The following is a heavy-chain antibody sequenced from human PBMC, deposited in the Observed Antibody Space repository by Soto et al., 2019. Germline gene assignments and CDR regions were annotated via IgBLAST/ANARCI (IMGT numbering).Heavy chain of an antibody. CDR3: ASITIFGVVTPTRYYGMDV. V-gene: IGHV3-23*01. Sequence: WVSLRLSCLASGFTFSSYAMSWVRQAPGKGLEWVSAISGSGGSTYYADSVKGRFTISRDNSKNTLYLQMNSLRAEDTAVYYCASITIFGVVTPTRYYGMDVWGKGTTVTISS. CDR1: GFTFSSYA. J-gene: IGHJ6*04. D-gene: IGHD3-3*01. CDR2: ISGSGGST.